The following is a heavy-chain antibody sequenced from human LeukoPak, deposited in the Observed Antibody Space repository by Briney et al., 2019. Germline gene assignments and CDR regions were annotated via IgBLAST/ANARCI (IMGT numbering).Heavy chain of an antibody. CDR1: GFTFRSYG. CDR2: ISYNGGIR. Sequence: PGRSLRLSCAASGFTFRSYGMHWLRQAPGRGLVWLAIISYNGGIRYYAVSVKVRFTVSRDNSKNTLYLHMNTVRAEDTAVYYCAKAAQSMVVTAIPDSWGQGALIPVSS. CDR3: AKAAQSMVVTAIPDS. J-gene: IGHJ5*01. V-gene: IGHV3-30*18. D-gene: IGHD2-21*02.